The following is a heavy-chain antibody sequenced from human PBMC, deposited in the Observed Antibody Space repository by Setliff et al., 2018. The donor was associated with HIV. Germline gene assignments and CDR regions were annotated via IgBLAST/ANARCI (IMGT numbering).Heavy chain of an antibody. CDR1: GYTFTSYG. D-gene: IGHD6-19*01. Sequence: ASVKVSCKASGYTFTSYGISWVRQAPGQGLEWMGWISAYNGNTNYAQKLQGRVTMTTDTSTSTAYMELRSLRSEDTAVYYCATHPPYRSAWYMRSWGQGTLVTVSS. CDR3: ATHPPYRSAWYMRS. CDR2: ISAYNGNT. J-gene: IGHJ5*02. V-gene: IGHV1-18*01.